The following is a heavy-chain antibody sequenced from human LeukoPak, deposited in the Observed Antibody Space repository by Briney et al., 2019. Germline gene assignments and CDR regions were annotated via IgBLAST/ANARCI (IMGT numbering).Heavy chain of an antibody. V-gene: IGHV3-7*01. Sequence: AGGSLRLSCAASGLTFSRMSWVRQAPGKGLEWVANIKQDGSEKYYVDSVKGRFTISRDNAKKSLYLQMNSLRAEDTAVYYCARGPGTGYYHYMDVWGKGTTVTISS. J-gene: IGHJ6*03. CDR2: IKQDGSEK. CDR3: ARGPGTGYYHYMDV. D-gene: IGHD3/OR15-3a*01. CDR1: GLTFSR.